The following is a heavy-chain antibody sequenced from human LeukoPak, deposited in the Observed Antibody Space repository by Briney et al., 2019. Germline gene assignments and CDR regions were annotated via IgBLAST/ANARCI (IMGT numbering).Heavy chain of an antibody. Sequence: SETLSLTCTVSGGSISSSSYYWGWIRQPPGKGLEWIGSIYYSGSTYYNPSLKSRVTISVDTSKNQFSLKLSSVTAADTAVYYCARVTPNPSGSQHWGQGTLVTVSS. J-gene: IGHJ1*01. CDR2: IYYSGST. V-gene: IGHV4-39*01. D-gene: IGHD4-23*01. CDR1: GGSISSSSYY. CDR3: ARVTPNPSGSQH.